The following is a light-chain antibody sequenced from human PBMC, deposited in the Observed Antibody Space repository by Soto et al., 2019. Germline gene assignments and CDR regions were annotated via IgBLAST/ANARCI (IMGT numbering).Light chain of an antibody. Sequence: EIVLTQSPGTLSLSPGERATLSCRASQSVTNNYLAWYQQKPGQAPRLLIYGASSRATGIPERFSGSGSGTDSTLTISRLEPEDFAVYYCQYYATPPRTFGQGTKVDIK. CDR3: QYYATPPRT. J-gene: IGKJ1*01. V-gene: IGKV3-20*01. CDR1: QSVTNNY. CDR2: GAS.